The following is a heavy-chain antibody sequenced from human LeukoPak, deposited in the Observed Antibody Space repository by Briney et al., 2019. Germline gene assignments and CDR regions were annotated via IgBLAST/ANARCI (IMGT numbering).Heavy chain of an antibody. CDR3: ARGAQYCSGGTCNDY. V-gene: IGHV3-11*05. J-gene: IGHJ4*02. CDR1: GFTFSSYW. D-gene: IGHD2-15*01. CDR2: IIGSSTFT. Sequence: PGGSLRLSCAASGFTFSSYWMHWVRQAPGKGLEWVSYIIGSSTFTNYADSVKGRFTISRDNAKNSLYLQMNSLRAEDTAVYYCARGAQYCSGGTCNDYWGQGTLVTVSS.